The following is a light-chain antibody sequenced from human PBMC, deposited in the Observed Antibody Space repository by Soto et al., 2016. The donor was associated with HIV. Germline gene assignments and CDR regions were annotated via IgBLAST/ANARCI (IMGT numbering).Light chain of an antibody. J-gene: IGLJ2*01. Sequence: SSELTQDPAVSVALGQTVKITCQGDSLRSYYATWYQQKPGQAPVFVIYGQSNQPSGIPDRFSGSSSGDRASLTITGARAEDEADYYCMSRDNNTNPVIFGGGTKLTVL. V-gene: IGLV3-19*01. CDR2: GQS. CDR1: SLRSYY. CDR3: MSRDNNTNPVI.